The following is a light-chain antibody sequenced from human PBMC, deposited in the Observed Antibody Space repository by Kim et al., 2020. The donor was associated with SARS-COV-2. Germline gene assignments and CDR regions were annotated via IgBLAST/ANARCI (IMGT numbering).Light chain of an antibody. CDR1: QGINSR. CDR3: QQAYNFPYT. V-gene: IGKV1-12*01. J-gene: IGKJ2*01. CDR2: AAS. Sequence: DIQMTQSPSSVSASVGDRVTITCRASQGINSRLAWYQQKPGTAPKLLIYAASSLQSGVPSRFSDSGSGTDFSLTISSLQPEDFAAYYCQQAYNFPYTFGQGTKVDIK.